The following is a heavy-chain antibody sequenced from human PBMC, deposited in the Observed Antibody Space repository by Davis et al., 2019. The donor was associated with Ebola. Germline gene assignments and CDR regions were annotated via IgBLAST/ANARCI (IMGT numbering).Heavy chain of an antibody. J-gene: IGHJ4*02. CDR3: AKDLYSNPRTRLDY. V-gene: IGHV3-23*01. D-gene: IGHD4-11*01. CDR2: INGGGGRT. CDR1: GFTFTTYA. Sequence: GGSLRLSCAASGFTFTTYAMSWVRQAPGKGLEWVSGINGGGGRTYYADSVKGRFTISGDNSKNTLYLQMNSLRAEDTAVYYCAKDLYSNPRTRLDYWGQGTLVTVSS.